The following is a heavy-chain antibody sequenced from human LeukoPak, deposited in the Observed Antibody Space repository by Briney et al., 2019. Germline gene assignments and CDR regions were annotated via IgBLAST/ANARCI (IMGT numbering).Heavy chain of an antibody. J-gene: IGHJ6*03. CDR1: GFNFSNYG. CDR2: ISYDANTI. Sequence: GGSLRLSCVASGFNFSNYGMQWVRQAPGLRLEWVAIISYDANTIYYRDSVKGRFTISRDNSKNTLYLQMNSLRAEDTAVYYCARVLSGRGSLYDYYYYMDVWGKGTTVTISS. CDR3: ARVLSGRGSLYDYYYYMDV. V-gene: IGHV3-30*03. D-gene: IGHD3-10*01.